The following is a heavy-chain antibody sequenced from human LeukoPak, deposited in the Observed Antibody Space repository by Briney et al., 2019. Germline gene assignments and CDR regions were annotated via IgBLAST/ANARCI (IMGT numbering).Heavy chain of an antibody. CDR2: IYYSGST. CDR1: GGSISSYY. D-gene: IGHD6-13*01. CDR3: ARHVYSSSWQIYYYGMDV. V-gene: IGHV4-59*08. Sequence: SETLSLTCTVSGGSISSYYWSWIRQPPGKGLEWIGYIYYSGSTNYNPSLKSRVTISVDTSKNQFSLKLSSVTAADTAVYYCARHVYSSSWQIYYYGMDVWGQGTTVTVSS. J-gene: IGHJ6*02.